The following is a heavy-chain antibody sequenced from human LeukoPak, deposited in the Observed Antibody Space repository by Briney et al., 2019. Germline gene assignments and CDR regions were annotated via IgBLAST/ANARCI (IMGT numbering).Heavy chain of an antibody. D-gene: IGHD6-13*01. CDR2: IIPIFGTA. J-gene: IGHJ4*02. Sequence: SVKVSCKASGETFSSYAISRVRQAPGQGLEWMGGIIPIFGTANYAQKFQGRVTITADKSTSTAYMELSSLRSEDTAVYYCARARAAAGTLFDYWGQGTLVTVSS. CDR3: ARARAAAGTLFDY. V-gene: IGHV1-69*06. CDR1: GETFSSYA.